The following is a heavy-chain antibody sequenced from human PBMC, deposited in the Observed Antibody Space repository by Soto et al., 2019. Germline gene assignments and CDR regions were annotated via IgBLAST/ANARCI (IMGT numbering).Heavy chain of an antibody. J-gene: IGHJ4*01. D-gene: IGHD6-19*01. V-gene: IGHV3-33*06. CDR1: GFTFSRYG. Sequence: GGSLRLSCAASGFTFSRYGMHWVRQAPGKGLEWVAVIWYDGSNKYYADSVKGRFTISRDNSKNTLYLQMNGLRVEDTAVHYCAKDVGQWVETFDYGGHGTLVTVSS. CDR3: AKDVGQWVETFDY. CDR2: IWYDGSNK.